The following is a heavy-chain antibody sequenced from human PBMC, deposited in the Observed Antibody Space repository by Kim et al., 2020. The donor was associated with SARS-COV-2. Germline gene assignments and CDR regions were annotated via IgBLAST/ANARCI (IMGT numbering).Heavy chain of an antibody. D-gene: IGHD3-3*01. Sequence: SETLSLTCTVSGGSISSSSYYWGWIRQPPGKGLEWIGSINYSGSTYYNPSLKSRVTISVDTSKNQFSLKLSSVTAADTAVYYCARHSLRFLEWANWFDPWGQGTLVTVSS. CDR3: ARHSLRFLEWANWFDP. J-gene: IGHJ5*02. CDR2: INYSGST. CDR1: GGSISSSSYY. V-gene: IGHV4-39*01.